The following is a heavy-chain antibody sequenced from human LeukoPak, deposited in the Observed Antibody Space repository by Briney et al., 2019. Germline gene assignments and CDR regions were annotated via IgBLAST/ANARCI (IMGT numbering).Heavy chain of an antibody. CDR1: GYTFTGYY. CDR3: ARVEVNYYDFWSGYSDY. CDR2: INPNSGGT. J-gene: IGHJ4*02. D-gene: IGHD3-3*01. V-gene: IGHV1-2*02. Sequence: GASVKVSCKASGYTFTGYYMHWVRQAPGQGLEWMGWINPNSGGTNYAQKLQGRVTMTTDTSTSTAYMELRSLRSDDTAVYYCARVEVNYYDFWSGYSDYWGQGTLVTVSS.